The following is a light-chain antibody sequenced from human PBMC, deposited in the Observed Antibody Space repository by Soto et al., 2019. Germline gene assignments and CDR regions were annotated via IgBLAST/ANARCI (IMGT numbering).Light chain of an antibody. CDR2: GAS. CDR3: QQSYTTSIT. Sequence: DIQMTQSPSSLSASVGDGVTITCRASQRISTYLNWYQQKPGKAPKLLIYGASTLQGGVPSRFSVSGSGTDFTLTISSLQPDDFATYYCQQSYTTSITFGQGTRLEIK. CDR1: QRISTY. J-gene: IGKJ5*01. V-gene: IGKV1-39*01.